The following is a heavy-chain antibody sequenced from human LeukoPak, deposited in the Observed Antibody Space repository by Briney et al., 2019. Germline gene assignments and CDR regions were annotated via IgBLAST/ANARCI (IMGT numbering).Heavy chain of an antibody. CDR1: GFTFSSNY. J-gene: IGHJ4*02. CDR2: IYSGGST. D-gene: IGHD1-26*01. Sequence: GGSLRLSCAASGFTFSSNYMSWVRQAPGQGLEWVSVIYSGGSTYYSESVKGRFTISRDNSKNTLFLQMNGLRAEDTAVYYCARGSSGTYDMGYWGQGTLVTVSS. CDR3: ARGSSGTYDMGY. V-gene: IGHV3-66*01.